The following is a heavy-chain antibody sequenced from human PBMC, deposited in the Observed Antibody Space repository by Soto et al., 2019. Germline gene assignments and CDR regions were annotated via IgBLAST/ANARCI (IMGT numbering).Heavy chain of an antibody. V-gene: IGHV3-23*01. D-gene: IGHD4-4*01. CDR2: LGDSGCGT. Sequence: ARSLRLSCAATGFTFSNYDMSCVRQPPCKGLEWVSGLGDSGCGTYYADSVKGRFTISRHNSKSTLYLQMNSLRAEDTAVYYCVRDANLTTGAANVGYYYGLDVWGQGSTVTVSS. CDR3: VRDANLTTGAANVGYYYGLDV. J-gene: IGHJ6*02. CDR1: GFTFSNYD.